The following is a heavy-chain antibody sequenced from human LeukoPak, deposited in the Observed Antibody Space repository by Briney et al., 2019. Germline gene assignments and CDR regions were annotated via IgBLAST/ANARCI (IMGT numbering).Heavy chain of an antibody. CDR3: ATAPILRGEAGEQYKYGMDV. CDR2: VYHNGTP. J-gene: IGHJ6*02. CDR1: VGSISSGNW. D-gene: IGHD2-2*02. Sequence: SETLSLTCAVSVGSISSGNWWSWVRQSPGKGLEWIGEVYHNGTPNYNPSLNSRVTISADTLKNHFSLKLTSVTAADTAVYYCATAPILRGEAGEQYKYGMDVWGQGTTVIVSS. V-gene: IGHV4-4*02.